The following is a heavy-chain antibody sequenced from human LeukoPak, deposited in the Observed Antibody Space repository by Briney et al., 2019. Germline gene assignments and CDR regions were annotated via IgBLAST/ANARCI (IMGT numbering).Heavy chain of an antibody. CDR1: GYTFTSYY. CDR3: ASLDYYDSSGYPPFDY. V-gene: IGHV1-46*01. J-gene: IGHJ4*02. Sequence: VASVKVSCKASGYTFTSYYMHWVRQAPGRGLEWMGIINPSGGSTSYAQKFQGRVTITADKSTSTAYMELSSLRSEDTAVYYCASLDYYDSSGYPPFDYWGQGTLVTVSS. CDR2: INPSGGST. D-gene: IGHD3-22*01.